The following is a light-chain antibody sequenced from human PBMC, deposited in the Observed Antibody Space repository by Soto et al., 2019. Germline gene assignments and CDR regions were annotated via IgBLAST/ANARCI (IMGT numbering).Light chain of an antibody. V-gene: IGKV1-5*01. CDR1: QSLNNR. CDR2: DAS. J-gene: IGKJ1*01. Sequence: DIQLTKSPSTLSASVGDRVTITCRASQSLNNRLAWYQQKPGKAPKLLIYDASTLESGVSSRFSGTGSETECTLTITDLQPDDFATYYCQHYYSYSEAFGQGTKVDIK. CDR3: QHYYSYSEA.